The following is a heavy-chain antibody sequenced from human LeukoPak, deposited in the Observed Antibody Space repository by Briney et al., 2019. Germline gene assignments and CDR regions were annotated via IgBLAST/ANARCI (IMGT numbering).Heavy chain of an antibody. D-gene: IGHD1-1*01. CDR1: GFTFSSYW. V-gene: IGHV3-33*08. Sequence: GGSLRLSCAASGFTFSSYWMHWVRQVPGKGLVWVAGTWFDGSDKYYLDSVKGRFTISRDNSKNTLYLQMNSLRAEDTALYYCARDPAGRRGTFDYWGQGTLVTVSS. CDR3: ARDPAGRRGTFDY. J-gene: IGHJ4*02. CDR2: TWFDGSDK.